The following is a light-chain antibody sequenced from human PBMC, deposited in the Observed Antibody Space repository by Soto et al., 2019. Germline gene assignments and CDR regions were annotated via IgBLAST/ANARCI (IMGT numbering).Light chain of an antibody. CDR2: AAS. V-gene: IGKV1-8*01. J-gene: IGKJ2*01. CDR3: QQYYSYPNT. Sequence: AIRMTQSPSSFSASTGDRVTITCRASQGISSYLAWYQQKPGKAPKLLIYAASTLQSGVQSRFSGSGSGTDFTLTISCLQSEDFATYYCQQYYSYPNTFGQGTKLEIK. CDR1: QGISSY.